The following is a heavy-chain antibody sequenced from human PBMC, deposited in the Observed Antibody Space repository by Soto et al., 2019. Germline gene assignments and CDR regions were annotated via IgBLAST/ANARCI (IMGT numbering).Heavy chain of an antibody. V-gene: IGHV3-30*03. J-gene: IGHJ6*02. CDR2: ISYDGSNK. CDR1: GFTFSSYG. CDR3: ARDTVTSLTPYQGFYYYGMDV. D-gene: IGHD2-2*01. Sequence: GGSLRLSCAASGFTFSSYGMHWVRQAPGKGLEWVAVISYDGSNKYYADSVKGRIVISRDNSKDSLYLQMDTLRPDDTAIYYCARDTVTSLTPYQGFYYYGMDVWGQGTTVTVSS.